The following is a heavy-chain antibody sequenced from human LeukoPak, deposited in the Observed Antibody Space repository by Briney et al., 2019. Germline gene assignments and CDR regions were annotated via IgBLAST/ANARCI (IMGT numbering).Heavy chain of an antibody. D-gene: IGHD1-26*01. CDR1: GGSFSGYY. V-gene: IGHV4-34*01. CDR3: ARDSGSYFIARPYYYYYGMDV. CDR2: INHSGST. Sequence: SETLSLTCAVYGGSFSGYYWSRIHQPPGKGLEWIGEINHSGSTNYNPSLKSRVTISVDTSKNQFSLKLSSVTAADTAVYYCARDSGSYFIARPYYYYYGMDVWGQGTTVTVSS. J-gene: IGHJ6*02.